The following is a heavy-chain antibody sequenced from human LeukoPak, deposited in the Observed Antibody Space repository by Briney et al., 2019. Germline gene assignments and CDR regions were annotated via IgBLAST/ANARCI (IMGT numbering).Heavy chain of an antibody. J-gene: IGHJ4*02. V-gene: IGHV3-30*02. Sequence: GGSLRLSCAASGFTFSSYGMHWVRQAPGKGLEWVAFIRYDGSNKYYADSVKGRFTISRDNSKDTLYLQMNSLRAEDTAVYYCAKDPRGGMITFGGVIVDYWGQGTLVTVSS. D-gene: IGHD3-16*02. CDR2: IRYDGSNK. CDR3: AKDPRGGMITFGGVIVDY. CDR1: GFTFSSYG.